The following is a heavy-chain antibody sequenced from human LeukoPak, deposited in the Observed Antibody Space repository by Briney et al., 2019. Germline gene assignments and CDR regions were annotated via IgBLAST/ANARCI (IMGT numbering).Heavy chain of an antibody. CDR1: GFTFSSYW. Sequence: SGGSLRLSCAASGFTFSSYWMSWVRQAPGKGLESVANIKQDGSEKYYVDSVKGRFTISRDNAKNSLYLQMNSLRAEDTAVYYCARVTHSSSWYGYRYWGQGTLVTVSS. V-gene: IGHV3-7*01. D-gene: IGHD6-13*01. CDR2: IKQDGSEK. CDR3: ARVTHSSSWYGYRY. J-gene: IGHJ4*02.